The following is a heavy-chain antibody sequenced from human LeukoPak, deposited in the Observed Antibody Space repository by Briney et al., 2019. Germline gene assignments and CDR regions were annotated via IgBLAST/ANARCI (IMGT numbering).Heavy chain of an antibody. D-gene: IGHD3-16*01. CDR2: ISGSGGST. CDR1: GFTFSSYA. CDR3: AKDIYWGIERGRGFDY. Sequence: PGGSLRLSCAASGFTFSSYAMSWVRQAPGKGLEWVSAISGSGGSTYYADSVKGRFTISRDNSKNTLYLQMNSLRAEDTAVYYCAKDIYWGIERGRGFDYWGQGTLVTVSS. V-gene: IGHV3-23*01. J-gene: IGHJ4*02.